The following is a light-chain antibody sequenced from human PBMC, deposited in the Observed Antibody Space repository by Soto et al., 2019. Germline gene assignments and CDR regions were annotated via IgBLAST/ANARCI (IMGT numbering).Light chain of an antibody. Sequence: EIVLAQSPATLSLSPGERATLSCRASQSVSNYLAWYQQKPGQAPRLLIYDASNRATGIPARFSGSGSGTDFTLTISSLEPEDFAVYYCQQRSNWPQLTFGGGTKVEIK. J-gene: IGKJ4*01. V-gene: IGKV3-11*01. CDR3: QQRSNWPQLT. CDR2: DAS. CDR1: QSVSNY.